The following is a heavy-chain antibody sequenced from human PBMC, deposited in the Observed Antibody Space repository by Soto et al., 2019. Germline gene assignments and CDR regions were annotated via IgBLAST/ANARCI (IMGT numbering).Heavy chain of an antibody. Sequence: ASVKVSCKASGYTCTSYRISWLRQAPGQGLEWMGWISAYNGNTNYAQKLQGRATMTTDTSTSTAYMELRSLRSDDTAVYYCARKLLLWFGEFPMDVWGQGTTVTVSS. D-gene: IGHD3-10*01. CDR3: ARKLLLWFGEFPMDV. J-gene: IGHJ6*02. CDR1: GYTCTSYR. CDR2: ISAYNGNT. V-gene: IGHV1-18*01.